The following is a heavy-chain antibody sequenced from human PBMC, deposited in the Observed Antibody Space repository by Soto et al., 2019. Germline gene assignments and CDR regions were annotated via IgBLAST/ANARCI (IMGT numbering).Heavy chain of an antibody. CDR1: GFTFGSTS. CDR2: ISKSSSTR. J-gene: IGHJ6*02. Sequence: GGSLRLSCAVSGFTFGSTSMTWVRQAPGKGLEWISYISKSSSTRYYADSVKGRFTISRDNAKNELYLQMNSLRDEDTAVYYCARQPRPATGNPYYSGLDVWGLGTTVTVSS. V-gene: IGHV3-48*02. D-gene: IGHD6-13*01. CDR3: ARQPRPATGNPYYSGLDV.